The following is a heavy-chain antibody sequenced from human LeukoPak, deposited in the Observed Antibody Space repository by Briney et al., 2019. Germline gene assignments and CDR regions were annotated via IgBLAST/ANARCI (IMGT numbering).Heavy chain of an antibody. CDR3: ARGYYDILTGYLAGFDP. CDR1: GFTVSSNY. V-gene: IGHV3-53*04. D-gene: IGHD3-9*01. J-gene: IGHJ5*02. Sequence: GGSLRLSCAASGFTVSSNYMSWVRQAPGKGLEWVSVIYSGGSTYYADSVKGRFTISRHNSKNTLYLQMNSLRAEDTAVYYCARGYYDILTGYLAGFDPWGQGTLVTVSS. CDR2: IYSGGST.